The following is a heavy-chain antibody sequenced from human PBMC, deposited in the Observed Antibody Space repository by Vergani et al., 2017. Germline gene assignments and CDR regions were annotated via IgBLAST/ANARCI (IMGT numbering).Heavy chain of an antibody. CDR1: GFTSSYYG. D-gene: IGHD1-1*01. CDR2: ISYGGTQK. CDR3: ATKSCGTPGCQIGYFRE. Sequence: QVHLVESGGGVVQPGRSLRLSCVVSGFTSSYYGMHWVRQAPGKGLEWLAVISYGGTQKYYADSVKGRFTISRDNSKCTLYLQMNSLRTEDTAVYYCATKSCGTPGCQIGYFREWGQGTLVTVSS. V-gene: IGHV3-30*03. J-gene: IGHJ1*01.